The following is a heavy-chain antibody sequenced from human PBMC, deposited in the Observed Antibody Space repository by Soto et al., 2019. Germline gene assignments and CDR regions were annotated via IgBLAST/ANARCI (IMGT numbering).Heavy chain of an antibody. CDR2: IQDRGSPI. V-gene: IGHV3-48*03. CDR3: ARGYHHGSHFGH. J-gene: IGHJ4*02. Sequence: GGSLRLSWEVSGLTFSRVEMNWVRQAPGKGLEWVAYIQDRGSPIYYGESVKGRFTISRDNAKNTLYLQMSSLTAEDTAVYYCARGYHHGSHFGHWGQGVLVTVS. CDR1: GLTFSRVE. D-gene: IGHD2-15*01.